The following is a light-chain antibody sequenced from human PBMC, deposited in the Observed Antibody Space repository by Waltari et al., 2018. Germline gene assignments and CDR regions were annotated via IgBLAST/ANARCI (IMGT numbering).Light chain of an antibody. J-gene: IGKJ3*01. Sequence: DIQMTHSPFSLSASVGVSVTITCRASNVISNYLDWYQQQPGKVPTLLIYYASTLPSACPPPFSGIKTETEFAYISSCLQREDAAAYYCQKYKSAPCNFVPGTKVNI. CDR1: NVISNY. CDR2: YAS. CDR3: QKYKSAPCN. V-gene: IGKV1-27*01.